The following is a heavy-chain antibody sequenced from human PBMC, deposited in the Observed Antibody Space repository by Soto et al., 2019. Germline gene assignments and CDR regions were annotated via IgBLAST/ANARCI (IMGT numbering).Heavy chain of an antibody. J-gene: IGHJ6*02. D-gene: IGHD5-18*01. V-gene: IGHV4-59*01. CDR3: ARVDTAMVYYYYYGIDV. CDR2: IYYSGST. Sequence: TSETLSLTCTVSGGSISSYYWSWIRQPPGKGLEWIGYIYYSGSTNYNPSLKSRVTISVDTSKNQFSLKLSSVTAADTAVYYCARVDTAMVYYYYYGIDVWGQGTTVTVSS. CDR1: GGSISSYY.